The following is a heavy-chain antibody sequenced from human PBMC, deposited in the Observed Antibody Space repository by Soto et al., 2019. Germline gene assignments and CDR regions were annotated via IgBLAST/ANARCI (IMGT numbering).Heavy chain of an antibody. CDR1: GFTFGDYA. CDR2: ISWNGAAT. Sequence: EAQLVESGGGLVQPGRSLRLSCVASGFTFGDYAIHWVRQAPGKGLEWVSGISWNGAATGYADSVKGRFTISRDNAKNSLYLQMSSLRTEDTAIYYCANLPLYGSGFDCWGQGTLVTVSS. D-gene: IGHD3-10*01. CDR3: ANLPLYGSGFDC. V-gene: IGHV3-9*01. J-gene: IGHJ4*02.